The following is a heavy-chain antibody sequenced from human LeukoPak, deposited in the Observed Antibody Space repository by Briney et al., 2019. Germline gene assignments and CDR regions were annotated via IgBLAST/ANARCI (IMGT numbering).Heavy chain of an antibody. CDR1: GGTFSSYA. V-gene: IGHV1-69*04. Sequence: SVQVSCKASGGTFSSYAISWVRQAPGQGLEWMGRIIPILGIANYAQKFQGRVTIAADKSTSTAYMELSSLRSEDTAVYYCARGGEGVLPFGYWGQGTLVTVSS. D-gene: IGHD3-10*01. CDR3: ARGGEGVLPFGY. CDR2: IIPILGIA. J-gene: IGHJ4*02.